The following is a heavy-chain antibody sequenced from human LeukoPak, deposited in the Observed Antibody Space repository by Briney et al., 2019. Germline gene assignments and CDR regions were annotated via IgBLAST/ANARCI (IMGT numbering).Heavy chain of an antibody. CDR1: GFTFRSHG. CDR3: ARDRRGSENYHYFDY. D-gene: IGHD3-10*01. CDR2: IWYDGSNN. Sequence: PGRSLRLSCAASGFTFRSHGMHWVRQAPGKGLEWVAVIWYDGSNNYYADSVKGRFTISRDNSKNTLYLEMNSLRAEDTAVYYCARDRRGSENYHYFDYWGQGTLVTVSS. V-gene: IGHV3-33*01. J-gene: IGHJ4*02.